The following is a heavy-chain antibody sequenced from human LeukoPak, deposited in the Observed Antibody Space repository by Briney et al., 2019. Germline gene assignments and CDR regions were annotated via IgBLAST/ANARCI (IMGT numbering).Heavy chain of an antibody. V-gene: IGHV3-23*01. Sequence: PGGSLRLSCAASGFTFSSYAMSWVRQAPGKGLEWVSAISGSGGSTYYADSVKGRFTISRDNSKNTLYLQMNSLRAEDTAVYYCASRYDYVWGSYRYTADYWGQGTLVTVSS. CDR3: ASRYDYVWGSYRYTADY. D-gene: IGHD3-16*02. CDR2: ISGSGGST. CDR1: GFTFSSYA. J-gene: IGHJ4*02.